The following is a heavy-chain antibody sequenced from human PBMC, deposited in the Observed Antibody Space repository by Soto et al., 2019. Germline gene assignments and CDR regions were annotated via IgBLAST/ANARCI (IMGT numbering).Heavy chain of an antibody. D-gene: IGHD4-4*01. CDR1: GFTFSSYG. V-gene: IGHV3-33*01. CDR3: ARGGLQGVYYGMDV. CDR2: IWYDGSNQ. Sequence: QVQLVESGGGVVQPGRSLRLSCAASGFTFSSYGMHWVRQAPGKGLEWVAIIWYDGSNQYYADSVKGRFTISRDNSKNTLYLQMNSLRAEDTAVYYCARGGLQGVYYGMDVWGQGTTVTVS. J-gene: IGHJ6*02.